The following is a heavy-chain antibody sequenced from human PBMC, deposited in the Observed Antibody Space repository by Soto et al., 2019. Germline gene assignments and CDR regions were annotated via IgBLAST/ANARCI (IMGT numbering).Heavy chain of an antibody. CDR3: AHMRGSSSSFDY. D-gene: IGHD6-13*01. J-gene: IGHJ4*02. CDR2: IYWNDDK. Sequence: SGPTLVNPTQTLTLTCTFSGFSLSTSGVGVGWIRQPPGKALEWLALIYWNDDKWYSPSLKSRLTITKDTSENQVVLTVTNMDPVDTATYYCAHMRGSSSSFDYWGQGNLVTVSS. V-gene: IGHV2-5*01. CDR1: GFSLSTSGVG.